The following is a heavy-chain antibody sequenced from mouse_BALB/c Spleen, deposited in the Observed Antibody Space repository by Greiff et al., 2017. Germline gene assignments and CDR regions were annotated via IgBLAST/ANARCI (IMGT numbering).Heavy chain of an antibody. CDR1: GFTFSSYA. D-gene: IGHD2-2*01. V-gene: IGHV5-6-5*01. CDR3: ARGAGEGYPFAY. CDR2: ISSGGST. Sequence: EVKLVESGGGLVKPGGSLKLSCAASGFTFSSYAMSWVRQTPEKRLEWVASISSGGSTYYPDSVKGRFTISRDNARNILYLQMSSLRSEDTAMYFCARGAGEGYPFAYWGQGTLVTVSA. J-gene: IGHJ3*01.